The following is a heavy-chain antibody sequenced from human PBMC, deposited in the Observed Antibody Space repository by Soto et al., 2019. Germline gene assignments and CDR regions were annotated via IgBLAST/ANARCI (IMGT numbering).Heavy chain of an antibody. D-gene: IGHD3-22*01. CDR2: ISYDGSNK. CDR1: GFTFSSYG. J-gene: IGHJ4*02. Sequence: LRLSCAASGFTFSSYGMHWVRQAPGKGLEWVAVISYDGSNKYYADSVKGRFTISRDNSKNTLYLQMNSLRAEDTAVYYCAKECDSGGYYAAFDYWGQGTLVTVSS. CDR3: AKECDSGGYYAAFDY. V-gene: IGHV3-30*18.